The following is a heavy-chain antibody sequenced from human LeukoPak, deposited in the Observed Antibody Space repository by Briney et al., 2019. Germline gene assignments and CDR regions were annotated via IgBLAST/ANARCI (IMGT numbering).Heavy chain of an antibody. D-gene: IGHD3-3*01. CDR1: GYTFTSYA. V-gene: IGHV1-8*02. Sequence: ASVKVSYKASGYTFTSYAMNWVRQAPGQGLEWMGWMNPNSGNTGCAQKLQGRVTMTEDTSTDTAYMELSSLRSEDTAVYYCATDGGSGGMEWLLCCVLIYWGQGTLVTVSS. CDR3: ATDGGSGGMEWLLCCVLIY. CDR2: MNPNSGNT. J-gene: IGHJ4*02.